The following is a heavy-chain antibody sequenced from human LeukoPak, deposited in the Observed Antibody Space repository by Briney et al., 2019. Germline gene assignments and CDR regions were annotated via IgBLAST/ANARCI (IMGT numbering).Heavy chain of an antibody. CDR1: GYSFTSYW. J-gene: IGHJ5*02. D-gene: IGHD6-13*01. CDR2: IYPGDSDT. V-gene: IGHV5-51*01. Sequence: GKSLEISCKGSGYSFTSYWIGWVRQMPGKGLEWMGIIYPGDSDTRYSPSFQGQVTISADKSISTAYLQWSSLKASDTAMYYCARRSSSIAAAGNWFDPWGQGTLVTVSS. CDR3: ARRSSSIAAAGNWFDP.